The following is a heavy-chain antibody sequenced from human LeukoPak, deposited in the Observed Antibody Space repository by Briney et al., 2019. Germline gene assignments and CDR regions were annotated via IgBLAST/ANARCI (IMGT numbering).Heavy chain of an antibody. D-gene: IGHD1-1*01. CDR3: ARTTPEGLYYYYMDV. J-gene: IGHJ6*03. V-gene: IGHV4-59*12. Sequence: SETLSLTCTVSGGSISSYYWSWIRQPPGKGLEWIGYIYYSGSTNYNPSLKSRVTISVDTSKNQFSLKLSSVTAADTAVYYCARTTPEGLYYYYMDVWGKGTTVTVSS. CDR2: IYYSGST. CDR1: GGSISSYY.